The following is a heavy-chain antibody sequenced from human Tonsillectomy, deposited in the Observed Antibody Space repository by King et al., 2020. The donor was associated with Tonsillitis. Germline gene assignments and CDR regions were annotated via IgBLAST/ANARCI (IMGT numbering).Heavy chain of an antibody. V-gene: IGHV5-10-1*03. CDR2: IDPSDSYT. CDR1: GYSFTNYW. J-gene: IGHJ4*02. D-gene: IGHD3-3*01. CDR3: ARTYGDTVFGVVGHNYYFDY. Sequence: VQLVESGAEVKKPGESLRISCKGSGYSFTNYWITWVRQKPGKGLEWMGMIDPSDSYTNYTPSFQGHVTMSADKSISTAYLQWSSLKASDTAMYYCARTYGDTVFGVVGHNYYFDYWGQGTLVTVSS.